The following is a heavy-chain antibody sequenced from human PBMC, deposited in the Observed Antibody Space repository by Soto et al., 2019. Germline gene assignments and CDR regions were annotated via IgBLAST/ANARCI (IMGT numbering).Heavy chain of an antibody. CDR2: ITTSGNTK. CDR1: GFKFSDYY. Sequence: VQLVESGGGFVKPGGSLRLSCAASGFKFSDYYMSWIRQAPGKGLEFVSYITTSGNTKYYADSVKGRFTISRDNAKSSLDLQMNSLRAEDTAVYYCARGNWNPEYWGQGTLVTVSS. D-gene: IGHD1-1*01. CDR3: ARGNWNPEY. J-gene: IGHJ4*02. V-gene: IGHV3-11*01.